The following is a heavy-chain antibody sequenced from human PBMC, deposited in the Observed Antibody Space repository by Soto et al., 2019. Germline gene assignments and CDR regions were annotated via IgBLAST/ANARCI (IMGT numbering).Heavy chain of an antibody. CDR2: ISYDGSNK. V-gene: IGHV3-30*18. CDR3: AKDRLFSGYLGAEYFQH. D-gene: IGHD5-12*01. J-gene: IGHJ1*01. Sequence: GGSLRLSCAASGFTFSSYGMHWVRQAPGKGLEWVAVISYDGSNKYYADSVKGRFTISRDNSKNTLYLQMNSLRAEDTAVYYCAKDRLFSGYLGAEYFQHWGQGTLVTVS. CDR1: GFTFSSYG.